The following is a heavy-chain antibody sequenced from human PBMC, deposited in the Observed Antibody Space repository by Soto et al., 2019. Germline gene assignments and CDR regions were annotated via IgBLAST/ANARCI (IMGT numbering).Heavy chain of an antibody. J-gene: IGHJ3*02. CDR1: GFTFSIYG. CDR2: IWYDGSNK. D-gene: IGHD3-22*01. V-gene: IGHV3-33*08. Sequence: GGSLRLSCAASGFTFSIYGMNWVCQAPGKGLEWVSVIWYDGSNKYYADSVKGRFTISRDNSKNTLYLQMNSLRAEDTAVYYCATYFYYYDSSGYQTADAFDIWGQGTMVTVSS. CDR3: ATYFYYYDSSGYQTADAFDI.